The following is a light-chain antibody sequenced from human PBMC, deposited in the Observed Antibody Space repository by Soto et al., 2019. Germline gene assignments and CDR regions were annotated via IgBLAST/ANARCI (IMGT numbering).Light chain of an antibody. Sequence: DIQMTQSPSSLSASVGHTVTITCRASQHITNDCAWYQQKAGRAPKCLILPASRLQTGVPSRYTGSGSGTEFTLTISRLQPEDFATYYCLHHNGYPPVFGQGTKVEIK. CDR3: LHHNGYPPV. CDR2: PAS. J-gene: IGKJ2*01. V-gene: IGKV1-17*01. CDR1: QHITND.